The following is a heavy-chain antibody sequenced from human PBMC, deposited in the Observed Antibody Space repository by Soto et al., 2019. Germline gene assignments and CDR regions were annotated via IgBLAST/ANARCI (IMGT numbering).Heavy chain of an antibody. Sequence: SETLSLTCAASGGSISSSNWWSWVRQPPGKGLEWIGEIYHSGSTNYNPSLKSRVTISVDKSKNQFSLKLSSVTAADTAVYYCAGTYYDSSGYYYGYYFDYWGQGTLVTVSS. CDR2: IYHSGST. CDR3: AGTYYDSSGYYYGYYFDY. V-gene: IGHV4-4*02. D-gene: IGHD3-22*01. CDR1: GGSISSSNW. J-gene: IGHJ4*02.